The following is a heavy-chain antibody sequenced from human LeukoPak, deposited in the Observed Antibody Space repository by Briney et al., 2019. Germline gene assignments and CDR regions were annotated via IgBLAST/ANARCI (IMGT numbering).Heavy chain of an antibody. CDR3: ANGGYYSCAS. CDR2: ISGSGGST. J-gene: IGHJ5*02. Sequence: GGSLRLSCAASGFTFSSYAMSWVRQAPGKGLEWVSAISGSGGSTYYAASVKGRFTISRAKPQNTLYPQMNRLRPEDTAVHYCANGGYYSCASWGQGTLVTVSS. CDR1: GFTFSSYA. D-gene: IGHD3-22*01. V-gene: IGHV3-23*01.